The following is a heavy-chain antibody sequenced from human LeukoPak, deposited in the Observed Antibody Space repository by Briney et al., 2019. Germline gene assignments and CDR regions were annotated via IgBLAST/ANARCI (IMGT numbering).Heavy chain of an antibody. V-gene: IGHV1-2*06. Sequence: ASVKVSCKASGYTFTGYYMHWVRQAPGQGLEWMERINPNSGGTNYAQKFQGRVTMTRDTSISTAYMELSRLRSDDTAVYYCARDLGDNYYDSSGYYYEDYWGQGTLVTVSS. CDR2: INPNSGGT. CDR1: GYTFTGYY. J-gene: IGHJ4*02. D-gene: IGHD3-22*01. CDR3: ARDLGDNYYDSSGYYYEDY.